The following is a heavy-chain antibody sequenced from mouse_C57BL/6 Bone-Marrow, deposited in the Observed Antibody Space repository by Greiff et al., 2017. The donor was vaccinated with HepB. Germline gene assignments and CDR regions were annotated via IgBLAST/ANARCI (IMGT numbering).Heavy chain of an antibody. J-gene: IGHJ4*01. Sequence: VQLQQSGPELVKPGASVKISCKASGYTFTDSYMNWVKQSHGKSLEWIGDINPNNGGTSYNQKFKGKATLTVDKSSSTAYMELRSLTSEDSAVYYCATPYLPAIDYWGQGTSVTVSS. V-gene: IGHV1-26*01. CDR1: GYTFTDSY. CDR2: INPNNGGT. CDR3: ATPYLPAIDY.